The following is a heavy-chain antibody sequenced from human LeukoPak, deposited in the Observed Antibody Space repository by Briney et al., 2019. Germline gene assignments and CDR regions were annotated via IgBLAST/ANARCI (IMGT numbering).Heavy chain of an antibody. V-gene: IGHV3-11*01. CDR3: ARMGNVNDFWSGYFDY. Sequence: PGGSLRLSCAASGFTFSDYYMSWIRQAPGKGLEWVSYISSSGSTIYYADSVKGRFTISRDNAKNSLYLQMNSLGAEDTAVYYCARMGNVNDFWSGYFDYWGQGTLVTVSS. CDR2: ISSSGSTI. CDR1: GFTFSDYY. J-gene: IGHJ4*02. D-gene: IGHD3-3*01.